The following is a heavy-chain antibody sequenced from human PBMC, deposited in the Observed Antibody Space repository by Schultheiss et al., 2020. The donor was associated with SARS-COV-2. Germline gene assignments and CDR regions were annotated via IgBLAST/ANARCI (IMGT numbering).Heavy chain of an antibody. V-gene: IGHV4-59*08. CDR2: IYYSGST. Sequence: GSLRLSCAASGFTFSSYAMSWVRQAPGKGLEWIGYIYYSGSTYYNPSLKSLVTISVDTSKNQFSLKLSSVTAADTAVYYCARNQDTAMVDYFDYWGQGTLVTVSS. D-gene: IGHD5-18*01. CDR3: ARNQDTAMVDYFDY. J-gene: IGHJ4*02. CDR1: GFTFSSYA.